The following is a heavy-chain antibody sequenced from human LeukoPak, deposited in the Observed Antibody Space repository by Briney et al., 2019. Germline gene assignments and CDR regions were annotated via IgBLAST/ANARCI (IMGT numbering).Heavy chain of an antibody. V-gene: IGHV4-59*08. CDR1: GGSINVYS. CDR2: ISYTGTT. CDR3: ARLGGNWNSPGRDY. D-gene: IGHD3-10*01. Sequence: PSETLSLTCSVSGGSINVYSWTWIRQPPGMRLEWVGHISYTGTTNYNPSLTTRVAISVDTSKNQFSLKLTSVTAADTGMYFCARLGGNWNSPGRDYWGQGTLVTVSS. J-gene: IGHJ4*02.